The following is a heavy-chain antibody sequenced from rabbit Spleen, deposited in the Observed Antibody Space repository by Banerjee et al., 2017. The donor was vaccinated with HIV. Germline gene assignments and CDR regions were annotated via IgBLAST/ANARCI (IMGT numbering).Heavy chain of an antibody. CDR1: GFSFSTSYY. D-gene: IGHD1-1*01. V-gene: IGHV1S45*01. CDR3: ARDLVGVIGWNFYL. J-gene: IGHJ4*01. CDR2: IYPDSSGST. Sequence: QQQLVESGGGLVQPEGSLTLTCTASGFSFSTSYYICWVRQAPGKGLESVACIYPDSSGSTYYASWAKGRFTISKTSSTTVTLQMTSLTAADTATYFCARDLVGVIGWNFYLWGPGTLVTVS.